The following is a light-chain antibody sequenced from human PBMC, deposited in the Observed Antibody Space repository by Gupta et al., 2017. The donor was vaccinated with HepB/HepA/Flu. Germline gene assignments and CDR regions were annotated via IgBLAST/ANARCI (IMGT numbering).Light chain of an antibody. Sequence: DIVPQPPGTPLSLPAGKGAPLSCAARRSVSSYLAWYQQKPGQAPRLLIYDASNRATGIPARFSGSGSGTDFTLTISSLEPEDLAVYYCQQRSTCPNTFGQGTKVEIK. CDR1: RSVSSY. J-gene: IGKJ2*01. CDR2: DAS. CDR3: QQRSTCPNT. V-gene: IGKV3-11*01.